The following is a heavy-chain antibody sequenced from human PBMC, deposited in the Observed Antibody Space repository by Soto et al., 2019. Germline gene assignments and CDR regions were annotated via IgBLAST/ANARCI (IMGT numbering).Heavy chain of an antibody. CDR1: GGTFSSYA. CDR2: IIPIFGTA. V-gene: IGHV1-69*01. Sequence: QVQLVQSGAEVKKPGSSVKVSCKASGGTFSSYAISWVRQAPGQGLEWMGGIIPIFGTANYAQKFQGRVTITADESTSTAYLELSSLRSEDTAVYYWSREPERYSSGYYYYYYGMDVWGQGTTVTVSS. CDR3: SREPERYSSGYYYYYYGMDV. J-gene: IGHJ6*02. D-gene: IGHD3-22*01.